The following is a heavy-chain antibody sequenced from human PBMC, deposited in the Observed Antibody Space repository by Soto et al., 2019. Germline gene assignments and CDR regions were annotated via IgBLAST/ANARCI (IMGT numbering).Heavy chain of an antibody. CDR3: ARQIYDSDTGPNFQYYFDS. J-gene: IGHJ4*02. CDR2: IDPSDSQT. CDR1: GYSFAGYW. V-gene: IGHV5-10-1*01. Sequence: GESLKISCKGSGYSFAGYWITWVRQKPGKGLEWMGRIDPSDSQTYYSPSFRGHVTISIAKSITTVFLQWSSLRASDTAMYYCARQIYDSDTGPNFQYYFDSWGQGTPVTVSS. D-gene: IGHD3-22*01.